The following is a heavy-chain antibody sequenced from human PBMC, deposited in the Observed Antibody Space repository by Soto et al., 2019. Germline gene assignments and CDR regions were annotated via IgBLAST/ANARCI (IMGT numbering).Heavy chain of an antibody. CDR3: ARPRTSDWAYDI. D-gene: IGHD3-9*01. CDR1: GFTFSSYW. Sequence: EVQLVESGGGLVQPGGFLRLSCAASGFTFSSYWMHWVRQSPGKGLVWVSRIKTDGSDTHYADSVKGRFTISRDNAKNTLYLQMNSLRDEDTAVYYCARPRTSDWAYDIWGQGTMVIVSS. J-gene: IGHJ3*02. V-gene: IGHV3-74*01. CDR2: IKTDGSDT.